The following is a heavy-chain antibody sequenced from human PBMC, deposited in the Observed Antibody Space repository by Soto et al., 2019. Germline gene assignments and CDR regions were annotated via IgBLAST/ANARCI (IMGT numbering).Heavy chain of an antibody. CDR1: GGSISSSSYY. CDR3: ARHDEVYSSGWYGIDY. D-gene: IGHD6-19*01. CDR2: IYYSGST. V-gene: IGHV4-39*01. J-gene: IGHJ4*02. Sequence: QLQLQESGPGLVKPSETLSLTCTVSGGSISSSSYYWGWIRQPPGKGLEWIGSIYYSGSTYYNPSLKSRVTISVDTSKNQFSLKLSSVTAADTAVYYCARHDEVYSSGWYGIDYWGQGTLVTVSS.